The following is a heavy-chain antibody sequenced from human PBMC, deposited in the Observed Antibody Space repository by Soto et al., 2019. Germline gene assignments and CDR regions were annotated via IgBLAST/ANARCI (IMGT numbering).Heavy chain of an antibody. CDR2: ISAYNGNT. CDR3: AREETPSRPDGDYAN. J-gene: IGHJ4*02. Sequence: ASVKVSCKASGYTFTSYGISWVRQAPGQGLEWMGWISAYNGNTNYAQKLQGRVTMTTDTSTSTAYMELRSLRSDDTAVYYCAREETPSRPDGDYANWGQGTLVTVSS. CDR1: GYTFTSYG. V-gene: IGHV1-18*01. D-gene: IGHD4-17*01.